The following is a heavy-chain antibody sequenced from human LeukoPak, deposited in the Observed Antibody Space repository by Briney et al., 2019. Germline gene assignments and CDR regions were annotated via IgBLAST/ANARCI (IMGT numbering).Heavy chain of an antibody. CDR1: GGTFSSYA. D-gene: IGHD6-19*01. Sequence: SVKVSCKASGGTFSSYAISWVRQAPGQGLEWMGGIIPIFGTANYAQKLQGRVTMTTDTSTSTAYMELRSLRSDDTAVYYCARTYSSGWYSHYYYYMDVWGKGTTVTISS. CDR3: ARTYSSGWYSHYYYYMDV. CDR2: IIPIFGTA. V-gene: IGHV1-69*05. J-gene: IGHJ6*03.